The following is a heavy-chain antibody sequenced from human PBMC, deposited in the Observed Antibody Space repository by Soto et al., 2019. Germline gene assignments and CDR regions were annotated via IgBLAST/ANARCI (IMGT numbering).Heavy chain of an antibody. CDR3: AGGWSGDYYYYYYGMDV. J-gene: IGHJ6*02. D-gene: IGHD3-3*01. CDR1: GGSISSSSYY. Sequence: SETLSLTCTVSGGSISSSSYYWGWIRQPPGKGLEWIGSIYYSGSTYYNPSLKSRVTISVDTSKNQFSLKLSSVTAADTAVYYCAGGWSGDYYYYYYGMDVWGQGTTVTVSS. V-gene: IGHV4-39*01. CDR2: IYYSGST.